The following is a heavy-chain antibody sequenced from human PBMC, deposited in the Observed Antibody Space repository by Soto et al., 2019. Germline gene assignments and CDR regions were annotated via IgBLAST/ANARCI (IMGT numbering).Heavy chain of an antibody. D-gene: IGHD3-22*01. CDR1: GGTFSSYA. V-gene: IGHV1-69*13. J-gene: IGHJ4*02. CDR2: IIPIFGTA. CDR3: ARVGGSSSGYFSNDY. Sequence: SVKVSCKASGGTFSSYAISWVRQAPGQGLEWMGGIIPIFGTANYAQKFQGRVTITADESTSTAYMELSSLRSEDTAVYYCARVGGSSSGYFSNDYWGQGTLVTVSS.